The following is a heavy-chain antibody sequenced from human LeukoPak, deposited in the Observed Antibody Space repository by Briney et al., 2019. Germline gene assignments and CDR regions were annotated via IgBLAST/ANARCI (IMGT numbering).Heavy chain of an antibody. D-gene: IGHD4/OR15-4a*01. CDR1: GGSFSGYY. J-gene: IGHJ4*02. CDR2: INHSGST. CDR3: ARTRRSPNRLYYFDY. Sequence: KGSETLSLTCAVYGGSFSGYYWSWSRQPRGKGLEWIGEINHSGSTNYNPSFKSRVTISVDTSKNQFSLKLSSVTAADTATYYCARTRRSPNRLYYFDYWGQGTLVSVSS. V-gene: IGHV4-34*01.